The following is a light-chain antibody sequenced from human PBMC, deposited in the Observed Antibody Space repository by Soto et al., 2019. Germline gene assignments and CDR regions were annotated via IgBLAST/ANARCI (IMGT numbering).Light chain of an antibody. V-gene: IGLV1-51*01. Sequence: VLTQPPSVSAAPGQKVTISCSGSSSNIGNNYVSWYQQLPGTAPKLLIYDNNKRPSGIPDRFSGSKSGTSATLGITGLQTGDEADYYCGTWDSSLSASQVFGTGTKVTVL. CDR1: SSNIGNNY. CDR3: GTWDSSLSASQV. CDR2: DNN. J-gene: IGLJ1*01.